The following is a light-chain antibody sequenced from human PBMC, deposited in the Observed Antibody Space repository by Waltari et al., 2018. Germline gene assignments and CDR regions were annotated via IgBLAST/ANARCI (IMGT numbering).Light chain of an antibody. Sequence: QLVLTQSPSASASLGASVKLTCTLSRGHSRYALAGHQQQPEQGPRYLMKLNSDGSHSKGDGIPDRFSGSSSGAERYLTISSLQSEDEADYYCQTWGTGIRVFGGGTKLTVL. CDR1: RGHSRYA. V-gene: IGLV4-69*01. CDR3: QTWGTGIRV. J-gene: IGLJ2*01. CDR2: LNSDGSH.